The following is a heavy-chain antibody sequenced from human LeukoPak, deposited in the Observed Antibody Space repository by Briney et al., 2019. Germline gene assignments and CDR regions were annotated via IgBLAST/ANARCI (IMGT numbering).Heavy chain of an antibody. CDR2: IIPIFGTA. D-gene: IGHD3-22*01. CDR1: GGTFSSYA. J-gene: IGHJ4*02. CDR3: ARGPTLNYDSSGYSFDY. Sequence: GASVKVSCKASGGTFSSYAISWVRQAPGQGLEWMGMIIPIFGTANYAQKFQGRVTITTDESTSTAYMELSSLRSDDTAVYYCARGPTLNYDSSGYSFDYWGQGTLVTVSS. V-gene: IGHV1-69*05.